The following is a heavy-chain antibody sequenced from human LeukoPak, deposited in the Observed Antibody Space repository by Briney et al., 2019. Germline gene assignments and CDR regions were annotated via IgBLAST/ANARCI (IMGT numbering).Heavy chain of an antibody. D-gene: IGHD6-19*01. CDR2: INTSGATT. J-gene: IGHJ6*02. Sequence: ASVKVSCKASGYTFTSYYMRWVPQAPGQGLEWMGIINTSGATTRYGQNFKGRVTATRDTSTSTVYMEMSSLNSEDTAVYYCARGLESSGWYGMDVWGQGTTIIVSS. CDR3: ARGLESSGWYGMDV. V-gene: IGHV1-46*01. CDR1: GYTFTSYY.